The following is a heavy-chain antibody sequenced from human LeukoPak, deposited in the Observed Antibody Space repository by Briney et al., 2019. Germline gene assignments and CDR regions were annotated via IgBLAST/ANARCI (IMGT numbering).Heavy chain of an antibody. J-gene: IGHJ4*02. V-gene: IGHV3-23*01. D-gene: IGHD5-12*01. CDR3: AKGFRYDLLDY. Sequence: GGSLRLSCAASGFSFSSYAMSWVRQAPGKGLEWVSAITGSGGSTYYADSVKGRFTISRDNSKNTLYLQMNSLRAEDTAVYYCAKGFRYDLLDYWGQGTLVTASS. CDR1: GFSFSSYA. CDR2: ITGSGGST.